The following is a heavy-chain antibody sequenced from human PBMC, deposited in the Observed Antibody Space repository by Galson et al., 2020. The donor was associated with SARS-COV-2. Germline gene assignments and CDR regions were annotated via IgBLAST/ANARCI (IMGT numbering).Heavy chain of an antibody. V-gene: IGHV3-7*01. CDR1: GFTFSSYW. Sequence: PGGSLRLSCAASGFTFSSYWRAWVPQPPGKGREWGAKAKQDGSDRYYVDSVKGRFTISSDYAKNSVYLQMNSLRAEDTAVYYCARDQDGYNDFWGQGTLVTVSS. CDR2: AKQDGSDR. D-gene: IGHD5-12*01. CDR3: ARDQDGYNDF. J-gene: IGHJ4*02.